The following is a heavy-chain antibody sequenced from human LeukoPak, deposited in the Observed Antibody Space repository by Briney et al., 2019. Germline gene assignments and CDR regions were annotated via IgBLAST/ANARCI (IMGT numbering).Heavy chain of an antibody. CDR1: GFTFSSYA. J-gene: IGHJ4*02. D-gene: IGHD3-10*01. CDR2: ISGSGGST. V-gene: IGHV3-23*01. CDR3: AQIWFGDPDDY. Sequence: GGSLRLSCAASGFTFSSYAMSWVRQAPGKGLEWVSAISGSGGSTYYADSVKGRFTISRDNSKNTPYLQMNSLRAEDTAVYYCAQIWFGDPDDYRGQGTLVTVSS.